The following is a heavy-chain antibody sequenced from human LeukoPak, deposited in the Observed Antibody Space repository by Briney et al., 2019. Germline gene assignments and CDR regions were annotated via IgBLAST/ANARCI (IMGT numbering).Heavy chain of an antibody. Sequence: GGSLTLSCAASGFAFQAFDMHWVRQAPGKGLEWVSLINSVGTKTYYADSVRGRFTVSRDNSKNSLYLQMNSLRTEDTALYYCATRAFYHGLDVWGQGSTVTISS. J-gene: IGHJ6*02. CDR2: INSVGTKT. CDR1: GFAFQAFD. V-gene: IGHV3-43*02. CDR3: ATRAFYHGLDV.